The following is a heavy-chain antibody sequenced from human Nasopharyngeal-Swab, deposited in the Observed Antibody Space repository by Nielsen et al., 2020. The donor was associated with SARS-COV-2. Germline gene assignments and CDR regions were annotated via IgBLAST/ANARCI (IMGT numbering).Heavy chain of an antibody. Sequence: SETLSLTCAVYGGSFSGYYWRWIRQPPGKGLEWIGEINHSGSTNYNPSLKSRVTISVDTSKNQFSLKLSSVTAADTAVYYCARGHDYGDYATYDYWGQGTLVTVSS. CDR1: GGSFSGYY. CDR2: INHSGST. V-gene: IGHV4-34*01. J-gene: IGHJ4*02. D-gene: IGHD4-17*01. CDR3: ARGHDYGDYATYDY.